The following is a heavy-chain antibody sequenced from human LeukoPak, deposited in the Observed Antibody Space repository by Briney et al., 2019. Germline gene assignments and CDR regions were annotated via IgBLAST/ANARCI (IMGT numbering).Heavy chain of an antibody. V-gene: IGHV4-30-2*01. CDR1: GASVSSIGYS. J-gene: IGHJ3*02. CDR2: IYQSGSA. D-gene: IGHD3-22*01. Sequence: PSETLSLTCGVSGASVSSIGYSWSWIRQPPGRGLKWIGYIYQSGSASYNPSLQSRVTISIVKSKNQFSLNLNSVTAADTAVYYCARNSYYDNSGEGAFDIWGQGTMVTVSS. CDR3: ARNSYYDNSGEGAFDI.